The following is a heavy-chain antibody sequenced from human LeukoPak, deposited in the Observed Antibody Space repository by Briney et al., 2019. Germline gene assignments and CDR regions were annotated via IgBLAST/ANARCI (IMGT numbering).Heavy chain of an antibody. CDR1: GFIFSSYG. V-gene: IGHV3-30*02. D-gene: IGHD2/OR15-2a*01. CDR3: AKGDSVLVPYFPTGI. CDR2: IRYDGSEK. J-gene: IGHJ3*02. Sequence: GGSLRLSCAASGFIFSSYGMHWVRQAPGKGLEWVAFIRYDGSEKYYADSVKGRFTISRDNSKNTLYLQMNSLRAEDTAVYYCAKGDSVLVPYFPTGIWGQGTMVTVSS.